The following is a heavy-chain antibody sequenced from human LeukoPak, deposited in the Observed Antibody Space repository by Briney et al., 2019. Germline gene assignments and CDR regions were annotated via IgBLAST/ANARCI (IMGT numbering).Heavy chain of an antibody. CDR3: AKGSGGDCFGY. Sequence: GGSLRLSCAASGFTFSSYGMTWVCQAPGKGLEWVSAISGSGGTTYYADSVKGRFTISRDNSKNTLYLQMNSLRAEDTAVYYCAKGSGGDCFGYWGQGTLVTVSS. D-gene: IGHD1-26*01. J-gene: IGHJ4*02. V-gene: IGHV3-23*01. CDR1: GFTFSSYG. CDR2: ISGSGGTT.